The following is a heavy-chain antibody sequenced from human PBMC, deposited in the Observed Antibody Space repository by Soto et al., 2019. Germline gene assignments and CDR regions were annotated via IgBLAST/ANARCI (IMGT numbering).Heavy chain of an antibody. CDR3: AGYYDSSGYQLD. D-gene: IGHD3-22*01. J-gene: IGHJ4*02. CDR2: ISSSGSTI. Sequence: PGGSLRLSCAASGFTLSSYEMNWVRQAPGKGLEWVSYISSSGSTIYYADSVKGRFTISRDNAKNSLYLQMNSLRAEDTAVYYCAGYYDSSGYQLDWGQGTLVTVSS. V-gene: IGHV3-48*03. CDR1: GFTLSSYE.